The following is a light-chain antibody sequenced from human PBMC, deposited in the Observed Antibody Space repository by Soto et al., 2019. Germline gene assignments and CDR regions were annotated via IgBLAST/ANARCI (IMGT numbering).Light chain of an antibody. Sequence: TVLTQSPGTLSLSPCERATLSCRASQNVSTNLLVWYQQHPGQAPRLLIYGASSRATGIPDRFSGSGSGTDFTLTIRRLEPDDFAVYYCQQYGSSPQDTFGQGTKVDIK. CDR2: GAS. CDR1: QNVSTNL. V-gene: IGKV3-20*01. J-gene: IGKJ1*01. CDR3: QQYGSSPQDT.